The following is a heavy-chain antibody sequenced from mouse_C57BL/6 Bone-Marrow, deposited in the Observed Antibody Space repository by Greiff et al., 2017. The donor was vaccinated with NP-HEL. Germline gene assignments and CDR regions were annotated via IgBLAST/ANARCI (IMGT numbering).Heavy chain of an antibody. CDR2: IYWDDDK. D-gene: IGHD2-3*01. CDR1: GFSLSTSGMG. J-gene: IGHJ4*01. CDR3: ARGGLLRRGAMDY. V-gene: IGHV8-12*01. Sequence: QVTLKVSGPGILQSSQTLSLPCSFSGFSLSTSGMGVSWIRQPSGKGLEWLAHIYWDDDKRYNPSLKSRLTISKDTSRNQVFLKITSVDTADTATYYCARGGLLRRGAMDYWGQGTSVTVSS.